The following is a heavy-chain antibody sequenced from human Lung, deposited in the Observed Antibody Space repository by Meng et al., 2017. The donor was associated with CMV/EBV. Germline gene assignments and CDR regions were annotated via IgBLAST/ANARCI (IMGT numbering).Heavy chain of an antibody. J-gene: IGHJ4*01. CDR2: VNPIADDT. D-gene: IGHD6-19*01. V-gene: IGHV1-2*06. CDR3: AKSSDNGWSS. CDR1: GYSLSGFY. Sequence: VQLVQSGAEVKMTGASVTITCQASGYSLSGFYLNWARQAPGHGLEWLGRVNPIADDTHLAQKFEGRITVTRGASINTAFMELTRLRPDDTAVYYCAKSSDNGWSSWGPGTLVTVSS.